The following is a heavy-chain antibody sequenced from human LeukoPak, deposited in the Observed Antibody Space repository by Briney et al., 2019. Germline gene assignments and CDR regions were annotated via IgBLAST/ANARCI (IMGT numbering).Heavy chain of an antibody. CDR3: ARDRYYYGSGEGGGFDY. J-gene: IGHJ4*02. Sequence: ASVKVSCKASGYTFTGYYMHWVRQAPGQGLEWMGWINPNSGGTNYAQKFQGRVTMTRDTSISTAYMELSRLRSDDTAVYYCARDRYYYGSGEGGGFDYWGQGTLVTVSS. CDR2: INPNSGGT. D-gene: IGHD3-22*01. CDR1: GYTFTGYY. V-gene: IGHV1-2*02.